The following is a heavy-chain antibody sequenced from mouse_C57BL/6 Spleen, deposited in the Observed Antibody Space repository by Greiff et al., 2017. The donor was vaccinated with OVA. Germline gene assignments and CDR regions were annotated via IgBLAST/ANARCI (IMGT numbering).Heavy chain of an antibody. CDR2: IHPNSGST. CDR3: ARDSSGYHYFDY. Sequence: VQLQQPGAELVKPGASVKLSCKASGYTFTSYWMHWVKQRPGQGLEWIGMIHPNSGSTNYNEKFKSKATLTVDKSSSTAYMQLSSLTSEDSAVYYCARDSSGYHYFDYWGQGTTLTVSS. J-gene: IGHJ2*01. V-gene: IGHV1-64*01. CDR1: GYTFTSYW. D-gene: IGHD3-2*02.